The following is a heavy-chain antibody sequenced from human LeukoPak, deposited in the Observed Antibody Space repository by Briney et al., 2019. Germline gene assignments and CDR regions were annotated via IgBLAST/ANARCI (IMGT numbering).Heavy chain of an antibody. CDR3: ARGYTSGWSPALDI. V-gene: IGHV4-59*01. D-gene: IGHD6-19*01. CDR2: IYFSGST. Sequence: PSETLSLTCTVSGGSISSYYWTWIRQPPGKGLEWIGYIYFSGSTNYNPSLKNRVTFSVDTSKNQFSLNLSSVTAADTAVYYCARGYTSGWSPALDIWGQGTIVTVSS. J-gene: IGHJ3*02. CDR1: GGSISSYY.